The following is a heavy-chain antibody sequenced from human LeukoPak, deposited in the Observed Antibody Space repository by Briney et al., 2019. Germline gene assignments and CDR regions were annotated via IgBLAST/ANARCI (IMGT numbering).Heavy chain of an antibody. Sequence: PGGSLRLSCAASGFTFSSYWMSWVRQAPGKGLEWVANIKQDGSEKYYVDSVKGRFTISRDNAKNSLYLQMNSLRAEDTAVYYCARVTVPFSTYYDYVWGSYRSPFDPWGQGTLVTVSS. CDR3: ARVTVPFSTYYDYVWGSYRSPFDP. CDR1: GFTFSSYW. CDR2: IKQDGSEK. D-gene: IGHD3-16*02. J-gene: IGHJ5*02. V-gene: IGHV3-7*01.